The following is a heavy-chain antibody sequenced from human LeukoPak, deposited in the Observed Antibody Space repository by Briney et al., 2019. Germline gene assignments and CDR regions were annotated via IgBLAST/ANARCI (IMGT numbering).Heavy chain of an antibody. CDR1: GFTFSSYE. J-gene: IGHJ4*02. Sequence: QTGGSLRLSCAASGFTFSSYEMSWVRQAPGKGLEWVSYISSSGSTIYYADSVKGQFTISRDNAKNSLYLQMNSLRAEDTALYYCATSLRYTTTAFDYWGQGTLVTVSS. D-gene: IGHD1-14*01. CDR3: ATSLRYTTTAFDY. V-gene: IGHV3-48*03. CDR2: ISSSGSTI.